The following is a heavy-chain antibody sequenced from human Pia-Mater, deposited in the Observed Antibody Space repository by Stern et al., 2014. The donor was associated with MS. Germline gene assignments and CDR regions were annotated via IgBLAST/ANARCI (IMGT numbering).Heavy chain of an antibody. CDR1: GGTFNVYA. Sequence: QVQLVQSGAEVKKPGSSVKVSCKASGGTFNVYAINWLRQAPGQGLEWMGGLIPIFGTANYAQKVQGRGTITADESTRTSSMQLSSLRYDDTAVYYCARDGRHTDNYGLDVWGQGTTVTVSS. J-gene: IGHJ6*02. D-gene: IGHD3-9*01. V-gene: IGHV1-69*01. CDR2: LIPIFGTA. CDR3: ARDGRHTDNYGLDV.